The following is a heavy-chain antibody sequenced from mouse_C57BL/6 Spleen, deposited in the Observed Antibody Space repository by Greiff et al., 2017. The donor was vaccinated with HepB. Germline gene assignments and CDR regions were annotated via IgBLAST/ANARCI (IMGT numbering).Heavy chain of an antibody. V-gene: IGHV1-62-2*01. D-gene: IGHD1-1*01. CDR2: FYPGSGSI. J-gene: IGHJ1*03. Sequence: QVHVKQSGAELVKPGASVKLSCKASGYTFTEYTIHWVKQRSGQGLEWIGWFYPGSGSIKYNEKFKDKVTLTADKSSSTVYMELSRLTSEDSAVYFCARQNYYGSSEYFDVWGTGTTVTVSS. CDR3: ARQNYYGSSEYFDV. CDR1: GYTFTEYT.